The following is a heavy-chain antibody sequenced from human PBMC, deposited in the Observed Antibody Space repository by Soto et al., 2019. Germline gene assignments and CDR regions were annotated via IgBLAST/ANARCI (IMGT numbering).Heavy chain of an antibody. CDR2: IKQDGSEK. V-gene: IGHV3-7*03. Sequence: VGSLRLSCVASGFTFSSYWMSWVRQAPGKGLEWVANIKQDGSEKYYVDSVKGRFTISRDNAKNSLYLQMNSLRAEDTAVYYCARVRMTTVTYYFDYWGQGTLVTVSS. CDR3: ARVRMTTVTYYFDY. J-gene: IGHJ4*02. CDR1: GFTFSSYW. D-gene: IGHD4-4*01.